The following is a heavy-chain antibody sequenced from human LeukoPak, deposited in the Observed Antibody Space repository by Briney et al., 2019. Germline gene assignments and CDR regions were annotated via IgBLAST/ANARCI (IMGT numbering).Heavy chain of an antibody. CDR3: ARGVWAPFDS. V-gene: IGHV3-7*02. J-gene: IGHJ4*02. Sequence: GGALRLSCAASGFSLSNYWMNWVRQAPGKGLEWVANIKQDGSEKNYMDSVKGRFSISRDNAKNSLILQMNSLRDEDTAVYYCARGVWAPFDSWGQGTLVSVSS. CDR2: IKQDGSEK. CDR1: GFSLSNYW. D-gene: IGHD7-27*01.